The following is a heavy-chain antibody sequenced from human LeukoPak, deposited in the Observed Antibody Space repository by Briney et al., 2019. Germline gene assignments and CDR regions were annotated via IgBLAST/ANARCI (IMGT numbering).Heavy chain of an antibody. Sequence: GGSLRLSCEASGFSPKTYGMSWVRQAPGKGLEWVSGISGSGGSTYYADPVKGRFTISRHNSKNTLQMNSLRAEDTAVYYCASHFGDYGTYLDYWGQGTLVTVSS. D-gene: IGHD4-17*01. V-gene: IGHV3-23*01. CDR1: GFSPKTYG. J-gene: IGHJ4*02. CDR2: ISGSGGST. CDR3: ASHFGDYGTYLDY.